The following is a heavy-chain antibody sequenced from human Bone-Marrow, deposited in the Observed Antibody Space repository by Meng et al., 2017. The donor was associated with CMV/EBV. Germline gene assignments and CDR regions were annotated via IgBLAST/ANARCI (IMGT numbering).Heavy chain of an antibody. CDR3: ARSNDYYDSSGYGGDAFDI. CDR2: MNPNSGGT. D-gene: IGHD3-22*01. V-gene: IGHV1-2*02. Sequence: ASVKVSCKASGYTFTSYDINWVRQATGQGLEWMGWMNPNSGGTNYAQKFQGRVTMTRDTSISTAYMELSRLRSDDTAVYYCARSNDYYDSSGYGGDAFDIWGQGTMVTVSS. CDR1: GYTFTSYD. J-gene: IGHJ3*02.